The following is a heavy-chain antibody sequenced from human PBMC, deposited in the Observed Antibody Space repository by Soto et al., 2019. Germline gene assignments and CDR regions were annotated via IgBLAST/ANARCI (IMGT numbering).Heavy chain of an antibody. Sequence: QVQLVQSGAEVKKPGASVKVSCKASGYTFTGYYMHWVRQAPGQGLEWMGWINPNSGGTKYAQKFQGWVTMTRDTSISTAYMEVSRLRSYDTAVDYCSRDHRLTSGYDYYYYYGIDVWGQGTTVTVSS. CDR2: INPNSGGT. CDR1: GYTFTGYY. D-gene: IGHD5-12*01. CDR3: SRDHRLTSGYDYYYYYGIDV. J-gene: IGHJ6*02. V-gene: IGHV1-2*04.